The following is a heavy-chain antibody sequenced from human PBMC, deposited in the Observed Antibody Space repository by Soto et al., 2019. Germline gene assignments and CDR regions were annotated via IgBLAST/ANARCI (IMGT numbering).Heavy chain of an antibody. D-gene: IGHD6-19*01. CDR1: GGSISSYY. V-gene: IGHV4-59*08. Sequence: QVQLQESGPGLVKPSETLSLTCTVSGGSISSYYWSWIRQPPGKGLEWIGYIYYSGTTNYNPSLKRRVTISVATSKNQFSLKLSSVTAADTAVYYCARHGGGWYHDWGQGTLVTVSS. J-gene: IGHJ4*02. CDR3: ARHGGGWYHD. CDR2: IYYSGTT.